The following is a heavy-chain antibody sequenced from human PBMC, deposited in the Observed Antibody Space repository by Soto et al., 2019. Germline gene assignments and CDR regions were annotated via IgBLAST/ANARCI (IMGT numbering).Heavy chain of an antibody. CDR2: IYYSGTT. J-gene: IGHJ2*01. Sequence: PGKGLEWIGSIYYSGTTNYNPSLKSRITVSIDTSKNQFSLNLTSVTAADSVLQAEARIRGSVPVSAFLLNRSSDL. CDR3: ARIRGSVPVSAFLLNRSSDL. V-gene: IGHV4-30-4*05. D-gene: IGHD6-13*01.